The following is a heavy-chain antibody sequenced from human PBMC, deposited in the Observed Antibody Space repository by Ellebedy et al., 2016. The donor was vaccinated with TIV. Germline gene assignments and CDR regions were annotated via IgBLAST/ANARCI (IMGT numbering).Heavy chain of an antibody. CDR2: VSPHSGEA. J-gene: IGHJ4*02. D-gene: IGHD1-26*01. CDR3: ARAQGALIDS. V-gene: IGHV1-18*01. CDR1: GYIFLKYD. Sequence: AASVKVSCKASGYIFLKYDIKWVRQAPGQGLEWMGWVSPHSGEAHYGQRLQGRGTMTTDTSTYTAYMGLRHLPSDDTAIYYCARAQGALIDSWGQGTLVTVSS.